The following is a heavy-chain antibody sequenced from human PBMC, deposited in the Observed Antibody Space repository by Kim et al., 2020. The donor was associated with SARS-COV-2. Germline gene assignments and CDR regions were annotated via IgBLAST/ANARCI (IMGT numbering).Heavy chain of an antibody. CDR2: ISSSSSYT. J-gene: IGHJ5*02. CDR1: GFTFSDYY. CDR3: ARSVGATECFDP. D-gene: IGHD1-26*01. Sequence: GGSLRLSCAASGFTFSDYYMSWIRQAPGKGLEWVSYISSSSSYTNYADSVKGRFTISRDNAKNSLYLQMNSLRAEDTAVYYCARSVGATECFDPWGQGTLVTVSS. V-gene: IGHV3-11*06.